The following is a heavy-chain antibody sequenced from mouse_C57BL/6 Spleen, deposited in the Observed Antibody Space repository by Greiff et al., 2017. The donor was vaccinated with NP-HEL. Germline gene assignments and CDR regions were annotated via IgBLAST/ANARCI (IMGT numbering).Heavy chain of an antibody. J-gene: IGHJ4*01. V-gene: IGHV5-9*01. CDR1: GFTFSSYT. Sequence: EVKVVESGGGLVKPGGSLKLSCAASGFTFSSYTMSWVRQTPEKRLEWVATISGGGGNTYYPDSVKGRYTISRDNAKNTLYLQMSSLRSEDTALYYCARDYEAMDYWGQGTSVTVSS. D-gene: IGHD1-1*01. CDR2: ISGGGGNT. CDR3: ARDYEAMDY.